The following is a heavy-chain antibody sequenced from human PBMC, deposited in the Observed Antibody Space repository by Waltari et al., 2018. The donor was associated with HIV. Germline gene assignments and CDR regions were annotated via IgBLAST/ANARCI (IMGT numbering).Heavy chain of an antibody. Sequence: QVQLVQSGAEVRKPGASVKVSCKATGYTFTTYYLPWVRLAPGLGLEWMGGINTSAGGTKYAQNCQGRVTMTRDTSTTTVYMELSSLRSEDTAVYYCARFSSPSLDYWGQGTLVTVSS. V-gene: IGHV1-46*01. D-gene: IGHD6-6*01. J-gene: IGHJ4*02. CDR1: GYTFTTYY. CDR2: INTSAGGT. CDR3: ARFSSPSLDY.